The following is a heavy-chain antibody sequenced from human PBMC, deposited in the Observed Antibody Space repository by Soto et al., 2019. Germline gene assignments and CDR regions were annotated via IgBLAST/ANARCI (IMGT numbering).Heavy chain of an antibody. D-gene: IGHD6-19*01. Sequence: PGGSLRLSCAASGFTFRNYWMSWVRQDPGKGLEWVANIKDDGNEKYSVDSVRGRFTISRDNAQNSLYLQMNSLRVEDTAVYYCAKGSHLSDIAVAAPQAPNYWGQGTLVTVSS. J-gene: IGHJ4*02. CDR3: AKGSHLSDIAVAAPQAPNY. CDR1: GFTFRNYW. V-gene: IGHV3-7*03. CDR2: IKDDGNEK.